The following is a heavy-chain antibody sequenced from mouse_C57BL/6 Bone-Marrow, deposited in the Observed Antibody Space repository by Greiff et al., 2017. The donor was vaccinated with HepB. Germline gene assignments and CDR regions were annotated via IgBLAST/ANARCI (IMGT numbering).Heavy chain of an antibody. CDR1: GFTFSNYW. D-gene: IGHD1-1*01. J-gene: IGHJ2*01. Sequence: EVKLMESGGGLVQPGGSMKLSCVASGFTFSNYWMNWVRQSPEKGLEWVAQIRLKSDNYATHYAESVKGRFTISRDDSKSSVYLQMNNLRAEDTGIYYCTEDYAHYFDYWGQGTTLTVSS. CDR3: TEDYAHYFDY. V-gene: IGHV6-3*01. CDR2: IRLKSDNYAT.